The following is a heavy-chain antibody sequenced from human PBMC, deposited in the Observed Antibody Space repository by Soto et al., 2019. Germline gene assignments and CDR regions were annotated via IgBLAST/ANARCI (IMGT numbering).Heavy chain of an antibody. D-gene: IGHD1-26*01. V-gene: IGHV3-64D*06. CDR3: VKRDPGGTYST. CDR1: GFIFSNYG. Sequence: GGSLRLSCSASGFIFSNYGMHWVRQAPGRGLECASAISSSGSTKYYADSVKGRFTISRDNSHNTLYLQMSSLTSEDTAVYYCVKRDPGGTYSTWGQGTLVTVSS. CDR2: ISSSGSTK. J-gene: IGHJ5*02.